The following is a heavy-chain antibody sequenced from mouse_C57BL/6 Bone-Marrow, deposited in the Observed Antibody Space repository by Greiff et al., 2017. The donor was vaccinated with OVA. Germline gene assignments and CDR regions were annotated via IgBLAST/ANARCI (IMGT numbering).Heavy chain of an antibody. CDR1: GFNFTDDY. CDR2: IDPENGDT. V-gene: IGHV14-4*01. J-gene: IGHJ2*01. CDR3: TSYGNFDY. D-gene: IGHD2-1*01. Sequence: VQLQQSGAELVRPGASVKLSCTASGFNFTDDYMHWVKQRPEQGLEWIGWIDPENGDTEYASKFQGKATMTADTSSNTAYLQLSSLTSEDSAVYDCTSYGNFDYWGQGTTLTVSS.